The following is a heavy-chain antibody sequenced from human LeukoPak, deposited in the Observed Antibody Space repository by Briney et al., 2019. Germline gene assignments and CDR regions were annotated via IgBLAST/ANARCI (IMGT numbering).Heavy chain of an antibody. CDR3: ARGLGYCSSTSCPPYYYYYYMDV. V-gene: IGHV4-34*01. Sequence: SETLSLTCTVYGGSFSGYYCSWIRQPPGKGLEWIGEINHSGSTNYNPSLKSRVTISVDTSKNQFSLKLSSVTAADTAVYYCARGLGYCSSTSCPPYYYYYYMDVWGKGTTVTVSS. J-gene: IGHJ6*03. CDR2: INHSGST. CDR1: GGSFSGYY. D-gene: IGHD2-2*01.